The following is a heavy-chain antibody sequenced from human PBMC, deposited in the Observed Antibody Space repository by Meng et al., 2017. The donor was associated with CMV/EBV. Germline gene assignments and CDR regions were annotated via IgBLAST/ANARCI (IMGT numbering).Heavy chain of an antibody. V-gene: IGHV3-33*06. J-gene: IGHJ4*02. CDR3: AKPYCSSTSCYTGRGGFDY. D-gene: IGHD2-2*02. CDR1: TFSSYG. Sequence: TFSSYGMHGVRQAPGKGLEWVAVIWYDGSNKYYADSVKGRFTISRDNSKNTLYLQMNSLRAEDTAVYYCAKPYCSSTSCYTGRGGFDYWGQGTLVTVSS. CDR2: IWYDGSNK.